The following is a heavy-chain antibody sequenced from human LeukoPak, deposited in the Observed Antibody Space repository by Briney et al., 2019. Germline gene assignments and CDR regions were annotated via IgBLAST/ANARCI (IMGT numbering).Heavy chain of an antibody. CDR1: GFTVSSNY. V-gene: IGHV3-53*01. Sequence: SGRSLRLSCAASGFTVSSNYMSWVRQAPGKGLQWVSVIYSGGSTYYADSVKGRFTISRDNSKNTLYLQMNSLRAEDTAVYYCARGVDYDSSGYYGLLYYFDYWGQGTLVTVSS. CDR3: ARGVDYDSSGYYGLLYYFDY. CDR2: IYSGGST. J-gene: IGHJ4*02. D-gene: IGHD3-22*01.